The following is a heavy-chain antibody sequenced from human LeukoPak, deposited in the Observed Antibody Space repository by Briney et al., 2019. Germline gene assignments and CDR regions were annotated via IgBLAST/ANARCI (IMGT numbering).Heavy chain of an antibody. D-gene: IGHD3-10*01. CDR2: INTNTGNP. CDR1: GYTFTSYG. J-gene: IGHJ4*02. CDR3: ARGSIGAPHLFDY. V-gene: IGHV7-4-1*02. Sequence: GAPVKVSCKASGYTFTSYGMNWVRQAPGQGLEWMGWINTNTGNPTYAQGFTGRCVFSLDTSVSTAYLQISSLKAEDTAVYYCARGSIGAPHLFDYWGQGTLVTVSS.